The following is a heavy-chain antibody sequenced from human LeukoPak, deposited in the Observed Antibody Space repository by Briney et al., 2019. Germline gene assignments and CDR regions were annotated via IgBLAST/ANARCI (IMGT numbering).Heavy chain of an antibody. Sequence: GGSLRLSCAASGFTFSDYYMSWIRQAPGKGLEWVSYISSSGSTIYYADSLKGRFTSSRDNAKNSLYLQMNRMRAEDTAVYYCARDGRYYDFWSGYYMRYFDYWAREPWSPSPQ. V-gene: IGHV3-11*01. D-gene: IGHD3-3*01. CDR2: ISSSGSTI. CDR1: GFTFSDYY. CDR3: ARDGRYYDFWSGYYMRYFDY. J-gene: IGHJ4*02.